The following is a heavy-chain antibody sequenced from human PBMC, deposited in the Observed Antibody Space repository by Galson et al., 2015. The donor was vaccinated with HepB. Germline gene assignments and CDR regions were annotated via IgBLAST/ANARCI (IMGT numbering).Heavy chain of an antibody. CDR3: ARQYGGGDY. D-gene: IGHD4-23*01. CDR1: GFTFSSYA. V-gene: IGHV3-48*04. J-gene: IGHJ4*02. CDR2: ISSSSSTI. Sequence: SLRLSCAASGFTFSSYAMSWVRQAPGKGLEWVSYISSSSSTIYYADSVKGRFTISRDNAKNSLYLQMNSLRAEDTAFYYCARQYGGGDYWGQGTLVTVSS.